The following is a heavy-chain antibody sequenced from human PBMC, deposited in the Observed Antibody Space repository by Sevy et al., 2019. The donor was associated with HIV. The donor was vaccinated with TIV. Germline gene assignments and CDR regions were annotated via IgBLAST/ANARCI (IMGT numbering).Heavy chain of an antibody. D-gene: IGHD3-10*01. J-gene: IGHJ4*02. CDR2: ISPSSGGT. V-gene: IGHV1-2*02. CDR1: GYTFTGYY. Sequence: ASVKVSCKASGYTFTGYYIHWVRQAPGQGLEWMGWISPSSGGTNYGQKFLGRVTMTRDTSISTAYLELHRLTSDDTAVYYCTRSVYGSGTYLNDHWGQGTLVTVSS. CDR3: TRSVYGSGTYLNDH.